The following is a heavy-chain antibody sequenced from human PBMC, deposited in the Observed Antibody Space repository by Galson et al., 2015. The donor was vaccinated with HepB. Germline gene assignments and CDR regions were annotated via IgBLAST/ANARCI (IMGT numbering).Heavy chain of an antibody. Sequence: SLRLSCAASGFTFGDYAMSWFRQAPGKGLEWVGFIRSKAYGGTTEYAASVKGRFTISRDDSKSIAYLQMNSLKTEDTAVYYCTRVALLGGYIVGATNFDYWGQGTLVTVSS. V-gene: IGHV3-49*03. CDR2: IRSKAYGGTT. J-gene: IGHJ4*02. CDR1: GFTFGDYA. CDR3: TRVALLGGYIVGATNFDY. D-gene: IGHD1-26*01.